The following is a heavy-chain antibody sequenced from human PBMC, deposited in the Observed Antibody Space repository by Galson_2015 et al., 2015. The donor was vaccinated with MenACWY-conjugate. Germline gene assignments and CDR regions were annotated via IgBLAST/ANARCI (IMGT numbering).Heavy chain of an antibody. D-gene: IGHD1-26*01. CDR1: GFTFSDYA. J-gene: IGHJ4*02. Sequence: SLRLSCAASGFTFSDYAMSWVRQAPGKGLGWVSAISASGGGTYYADSVKGRFTIFRDNSKNTLYLQVNSLRADDTAIYYCAGVLGATGQGRWGQGTLVTVSS. V-gene: IGHV3-23*01. CDR3: AGVLGATGQGR. CDR2: ISASGGGT.